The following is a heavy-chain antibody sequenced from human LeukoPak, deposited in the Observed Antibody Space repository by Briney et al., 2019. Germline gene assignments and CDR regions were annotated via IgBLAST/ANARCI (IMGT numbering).Heavy chain of an antibody. CDR1: GFTFSSYA. D-gene: IGHD1-26*01. J-gene: IGHJ4*02. V-gene: IGHV3-23*01. Sequence: PGGSLRLSCAASGFTFSSYAMSWVRQAPGKGLEWVSAISGSGGSTYYADSVKGRFTISRDNSRNTVSLQMNSLRSEDTAIYYCATGSYHEHWGQGTLVTVSS. CDR3: ATGSYHEH. CDR2: ISGSGGST.